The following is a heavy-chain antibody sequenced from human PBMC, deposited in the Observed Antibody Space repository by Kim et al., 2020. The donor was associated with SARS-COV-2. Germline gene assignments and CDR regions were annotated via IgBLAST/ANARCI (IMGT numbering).Heavy chain of an antibody. J-gene: IGHJ4*02. V-gene: IGHV1-3*01. CDR3: ATERSIAVAGTFDY. D-gene: IGHD6-19*01. CDR1: GYTFTSYA. Sequence: ASVKVSCKASGYTFTSYAMHWVRQAPGQRLEWMGWINVGNGNTKYSQKFQGRVTISRDTSASTAYMELSSLRSEDTAVYYCATERSIAVAGTFDYWGQGTLVTVSS. CDR2: INVGNGNT.